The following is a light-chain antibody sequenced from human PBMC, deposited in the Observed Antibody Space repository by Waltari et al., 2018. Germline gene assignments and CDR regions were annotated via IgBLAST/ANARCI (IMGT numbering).Light chain of an antibody. CDR2: EVT. CDR1: SSAVGKYNL. Sequence: QSALTQPASVSGSPGQSLTISCTGTSSAVGKYNLVSWYQQHPGKVPKVMIYEVTKRPSGVSNRLSGSKSGNTASLTISGLQAEDEADYYCGSYAGSGIVIFGGGTKLTVL. CDR3: GSYAGSGIVI. V-gene: IGLV2-23*02. J-gene: IGLJ2*01.